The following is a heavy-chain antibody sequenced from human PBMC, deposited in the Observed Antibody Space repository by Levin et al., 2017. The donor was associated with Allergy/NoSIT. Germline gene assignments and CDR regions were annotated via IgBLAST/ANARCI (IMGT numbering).Heavy chain of an antibody. V-gene: IGHV4-34*01. CDR3: ARGIRGSSWSDYYYYGMDV. CDR2: INHSGST. Sequence: SETLSLTCAVYGGSFSGYYWSWIRQPPGKGLEWIGEINHSGSTNYNPSLKSRVTISVDTSKNQFSLKLSSVTAADTAVYYCARGIRGSSWSDYYYYGMDVWGQGTTVTVSS. CDR1: GGSFSGYY. J-gene: IGHJ6*02. D-gene: IGHD6-13*01.